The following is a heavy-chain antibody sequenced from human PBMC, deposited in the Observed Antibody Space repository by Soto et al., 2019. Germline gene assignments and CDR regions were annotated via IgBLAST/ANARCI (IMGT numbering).Heavy chain of an antibody. D-gene: IGHD5-12*01. CDR1: GYSFTSYR. J-gene: IGHJ3*02. CDR2: IYPGDSDT. Sequence: PGESLKISCKGSGYSFTSYRIGWVRQTPGKGLEWMGIIYPGDSDTRHSPSFQGQVTISADKSISTAYLQWSSLKASDTAMYYCARLWSTDIVATITDPRSHDAFDIWGQGTMVTVSS. V-gene: IGHV5-51*01. CDR3: ARLWSTDIVATITDPRSHDAFDI.